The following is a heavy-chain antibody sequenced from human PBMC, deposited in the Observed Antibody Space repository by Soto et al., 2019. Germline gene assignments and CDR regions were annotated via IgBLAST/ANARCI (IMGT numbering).Heavy chain of an antibody. CDR1: GFTFSSYA. J-gene: IGHJ4*02. CDR2: ISGSGGST. V-gene: IGHV3-23*01. D-gene: IGHD6-19*01. CDR3: ANVLGPVACRGGGFDY. Sequence: HPGGSLRLSCAASGFTFSSYAMSWVRQAPGKGLEWVSAISGSGGSTYYADSVKGRFTISRDNPKNTLYLQMNSLRAEDTAVYYCANVLGPVACRGGGFDYWGQGTLVTVSS.